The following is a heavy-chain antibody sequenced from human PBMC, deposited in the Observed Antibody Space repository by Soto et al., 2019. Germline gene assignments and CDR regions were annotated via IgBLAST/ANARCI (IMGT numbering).Heavy chain of an antibody. D-gene: IGHD3-10*01. CDR1: GFTFSSYA. J-gene: IGHJ1*01. CDR3: ATDYYYDSGSH. CDR2: IVGNGGAT. Sequence: EVQLLESGGGLVQPGGSQRLSCAASGFTFSSYAMTWVRQAPGKGLEWVSGIVGNGGATYYADSVKGRFSISRDNSKNTLYLQMNSLSPEDTAVYYCATDYYYDSGSHWGQGTLVIVSA. V-gene: IGHV3-23*01.